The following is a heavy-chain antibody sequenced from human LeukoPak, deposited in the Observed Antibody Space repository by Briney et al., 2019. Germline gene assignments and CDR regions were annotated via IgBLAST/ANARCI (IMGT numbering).Heavy chain of an antibody. J-gene: IGHJ6*03. V-gene: IGHV3-21*01. D-gene: IGHD4-11*01. CDR2: ISSSSSYI. Sequence: GGSLRLSCAASGFTFSSYSMNWVRQAPGKGLEWVSSISSSSSYIYYADSVKGRFTISRDNAKNSLYLQMNSLRAEDTAVYYCARGGTVTTPGYYMDVWGKGTTVTVSS. CDR1: GFTFSSYS. CDR3: ARGGTVTTPGYYMDV.